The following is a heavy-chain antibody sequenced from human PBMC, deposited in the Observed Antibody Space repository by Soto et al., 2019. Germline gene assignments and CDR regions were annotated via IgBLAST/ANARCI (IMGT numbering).Heavy chain of an antibody. Sequence: LSLTCTVSCGAVSSGTYYWSWIRQPPGKGLEWIGHIYFTGSTNYNPSLKSRVTMSLDTSRNQFSLKLSSVTATDTAVYYCTRGPPRVQWFDPWGLGTLVTVS. CDR3: TRGPPRVQWFDP. CDR1: CGAVSSGTYY. J-gene: IGHJ5*02. CDR2: IYFTGST. V-gene: IGHV4-61*01.